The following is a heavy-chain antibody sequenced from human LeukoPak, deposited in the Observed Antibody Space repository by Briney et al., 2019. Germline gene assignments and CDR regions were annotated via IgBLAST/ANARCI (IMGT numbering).Heavy chain of an antibody. Sequence: SETLSLTCTVSGGSISSSSYFWTWIRQPPGKGLEWIGYIYHTGSTTYNPSLRSRVTISVDTSKNQFSLKLSSVTAADTAVYYCARRAVGLATEDYWGQGTLVTVSS. J-gene: IGHJ4*02. CDR3: ARRAVGLATEDY. D-gene: IGHD5-12*01. CDR1: GGSISSSSYF. V-gene: IGHV4-61*01. CDR2: IYHTGST.